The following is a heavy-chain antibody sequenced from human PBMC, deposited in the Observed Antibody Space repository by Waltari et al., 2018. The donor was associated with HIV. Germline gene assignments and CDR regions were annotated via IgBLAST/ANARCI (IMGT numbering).Heavy chain of an antibody. D-gene: IGHD3-16*01. Sequence: EVQLVESGGGLVQPGRSLKLSFVGCGFTFHYYGMHWVRQAPGKGIEWVSSIGGNSANIDYADSVKGRFTISRDNAKHSLYLHMRNLRAEDTAFYFCAKVSMIRSAGDRYRHVGNWGQGTLVTVSS. V-gene: IGHV3-9*01. CDR3: AKVSMIRSAGDRYRHVGN. J-gene: IGHJ4*02. CDR2: IGGNSANI. CDR1: GFTFHYYG.